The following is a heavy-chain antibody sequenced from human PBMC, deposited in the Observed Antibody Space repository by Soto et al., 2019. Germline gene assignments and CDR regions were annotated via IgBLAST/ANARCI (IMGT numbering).Heavy chain of an antibody. CDR1: GFAFSTYA. CDR3: ARDFSMVIVAPGY. Sequence: PGGSLRLSCTASGFAFSTYAMSWVRQAPGKGLEWVSGISGSGGSTNHADSVKGRFIISRDNSKDTVYLQITALRAEDTAVYYCARDFSMVIVAPGYWGQGTLVTVSS. J-gene: IGHJ4*02. D-gene: IGHD5-12*01. V-gene: IGHV3-23*01. CDR2: ISGSGGST.